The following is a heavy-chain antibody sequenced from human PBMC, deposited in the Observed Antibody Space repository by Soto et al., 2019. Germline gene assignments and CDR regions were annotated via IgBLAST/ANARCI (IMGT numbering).Heavy chain of an antibody. CDR2: IIPLFST. V-gene: IGHV1-69*18. D-gene: IGHD6-19*01. CDR1: GDTFRNYA. J-gene: IGHJ4*02. CDR3: ARDPGIAVVGRGTSFEH. Sequence: QVQLVQSGAEVKKPGSSVKVSCKASGDTFRNYAFTWVRQAPGQGLEWMGTIIPLFSTRYAQKFQGRVTMTADESTSTVHMDLSSLKSDDTAVYYCARDPGIAVVGRGTSFEHWGQGTLVTVSS.